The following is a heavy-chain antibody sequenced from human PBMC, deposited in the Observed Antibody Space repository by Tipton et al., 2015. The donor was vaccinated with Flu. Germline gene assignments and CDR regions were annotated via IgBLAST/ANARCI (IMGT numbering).Heavy chain of an antibody. D-gene: IGHD2-15*01. J-gene: IGHJ6*02. CDR3: ARDRRSSYYYYGMDV. V-gene: IGHV4-34*01. Sequence: TLSLTCAVYGGSFSGYYWTWIRQPPGKGLEWIGEINHSGTTNYNPSLKSRVTVSVDTSKNQFSLKLRSVTAADTAVYYCARDRRSSYYYYGMDVWGQGTTVTVSS. CDR2: INHSGTT. CDR1: GGSFSGYY.